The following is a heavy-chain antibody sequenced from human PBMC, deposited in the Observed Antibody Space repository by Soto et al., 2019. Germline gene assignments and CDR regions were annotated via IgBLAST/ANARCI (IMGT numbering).Heavy chain of an antibody. J-gene: IGHJ3*02. Sequence: QVQLVQSGAEVKKPGASVKVSCKASGYTFTSYGISWVRQAPGQGLEWMGWISAYNGNTNYAQKLQGRVTMTTDTSTSTAYMELRSLRSDDTAVYYCARSRPGSYYNDGPVFDIWGQGTMVTVSS. D-gene: IGHD3-10*01. CDR3: ARSRPGSYYNDGPVFDI. CDR2: ISAYNGNT. CDR1: GYTFTSYG. V-gene: IGHV1-18*01.